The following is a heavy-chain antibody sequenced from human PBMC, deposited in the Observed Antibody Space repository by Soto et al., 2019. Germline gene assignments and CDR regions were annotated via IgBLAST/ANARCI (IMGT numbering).Heavy chain of an antibody. J-gene: IGHJ5*02. CDR1: GGSISSGGYS. Sequence: SETLSLTCAVSGGSISSGGYSWSWIRQPPGKGLEWIGYMYHSGSTYYNPSLKSRVTISVDTSKNQFSLKLSSVTAADTAVYYCARVPRWELLLGPWFDPWGQGTLVTVSS. CDR2: MYHSGST. V-gene: IGHV4-30-2*01. D-gene: IGHD1-26*01. CDR3: ARVPRWELLLGPWFDP.